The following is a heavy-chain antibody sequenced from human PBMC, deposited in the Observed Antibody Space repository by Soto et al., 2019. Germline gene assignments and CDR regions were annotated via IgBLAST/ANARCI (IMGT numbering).Heavy chain of an antibody. CDR2: IYYSGST. CDR1: GGSISSGDYY. V-gene: IGHV4-30-4*01. CDR3: ARDYAVTPGGFDY. J-gene: IGHJ4*02. Sequence: SETLSLTCTVSGGSISSGDYYWSWIRQPPGKGLEWIGYIYYSGSTYYNPSLKSRVTISVDTSKNEFSLKLSSVTAADTAVYYCARDYAVTPGGFDYWGQGTLVTVSS. D-gene: IGHD4-17*01.